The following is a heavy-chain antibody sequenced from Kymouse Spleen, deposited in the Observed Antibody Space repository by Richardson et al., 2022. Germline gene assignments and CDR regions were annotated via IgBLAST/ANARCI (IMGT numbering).Heavy chain of an antibody. V-gene: IGHV4-61*01. CDR2: IYYSGST. CDR1: GGSVSSGSYY. D-gene: IGHD3-10*01. CDR3: ARGGSGSSYYYYYGMDV. J-gene: IGHJ6*02. Sequence: QVQLQESGPGLVKPSETLSLTCTVSGGSVSSGSYYWSWIRQPPGKGLEWIGYIYYSGSTNYNPSLKSRVTISVDTSKNQFSLKLSSVTAADTAVYYCARGGSGSSYYYYYGMDVWGQGTTVTVSS.